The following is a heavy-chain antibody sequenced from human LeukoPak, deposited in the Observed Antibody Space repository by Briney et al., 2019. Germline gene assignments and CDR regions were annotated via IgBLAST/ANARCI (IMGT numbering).Heavy chain of an antibody. CDR2: ISAVNGDA. V-gene: IGHV1-18*01. CDR3: ARDYKSSCSGATCLYFDY. J-gene: IGHJ4*02. D-gene: IGHD2-15*01. CDR1: GYNFVNYG. Sequence: GASVKVSCKTSGYNFVNYGVSWVRQAPGQGLEWMGWISAVNGDANSAHKFRGRLSMTMDTSTSTAYMELRSLRSDDTALYFCARDYKSSCSGATCLYFDYWGQRTLVTVSS.